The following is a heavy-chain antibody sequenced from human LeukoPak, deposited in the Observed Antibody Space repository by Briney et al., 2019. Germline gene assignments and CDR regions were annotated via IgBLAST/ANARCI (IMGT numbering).Heavy chain of an antibody. CDR3: ARGGYSSTWYYWFAP. D-gene: IGHD6-13*01. CDR1: GYSFSKYW. Sequence: GESLRISCKASGYSFSKYWISWVRQMPGKGLEWMGRIDPKDSYTNYNPSFGGHVTISADKPISTAYLEWTNLKPSDTAIYYCARGGYSSTWYYWFAPWGQGTLVTVSS. J-gene: IGHJ5*02. CDR2: IDPKDSYT. V-gene: IGHV5-10-1*01.